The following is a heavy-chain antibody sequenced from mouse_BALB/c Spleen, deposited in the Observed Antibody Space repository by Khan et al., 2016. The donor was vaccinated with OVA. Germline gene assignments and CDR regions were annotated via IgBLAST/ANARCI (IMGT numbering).Heavy chain of an antibody. Sequence: QVQLKESGPGLVAPSQSLSITCTVSGFSLTSYSVHWVRQPPGKGLEWLGVIWAGGSTNYNSALMSRLSISRDKSKSQVFLKMNSLQTGDTATYYCARGDGYYEDAMDYWGQGTSVTVSS. CDR1: GFSLTSYS. J-gene: IGHJ4*01. D-gene: IGHD2-3*01. V-gene: IGHV2-9*02. CDR3: ARGDGYYEDAMDY. CDR2: IWAGGST.